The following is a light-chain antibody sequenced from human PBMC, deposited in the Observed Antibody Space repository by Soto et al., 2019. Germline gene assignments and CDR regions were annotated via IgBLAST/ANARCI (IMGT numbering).Light chain of an antibody. V-gene: IGLV1-40*01. CDR2: GNS. CDR3: QSYDSSLSEV. CDR1: SSNIGAGYD. Sequence: QSVLTQPPSVSGTPGQRVTISCTGSSSNIGAGYDVHWYQQLPGTAPILLIYGNSNRPSGVPDRFSGSKSGTSASLAITGLQAEDEADYYCQSYDSSLSEVFGGGTKLTVL. J-gene: IGLJ2*01.